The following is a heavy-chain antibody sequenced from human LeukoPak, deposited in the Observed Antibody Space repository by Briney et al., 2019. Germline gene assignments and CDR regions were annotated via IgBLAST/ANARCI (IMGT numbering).Heavy chain of an antibody. V-gene: IGHV3-23*01. D-gene: IGHD3-9*01. CDR1: GFTFSSYA. J-gene: IGHJ4*02. CDR3: ADLFTYYDILTGFYRDY. CDR2: ISGSGGST. Sequence: PGGSLRLSCAASGFTFSSYAMSWVRQAPGKGLEWVSAISGSGGSTYYADSVKGRFTISRDNSKNTLYLQMNSLRAEDTAVYYGADLFTYYDILTGFYRDYWGQGTLVTVSS.